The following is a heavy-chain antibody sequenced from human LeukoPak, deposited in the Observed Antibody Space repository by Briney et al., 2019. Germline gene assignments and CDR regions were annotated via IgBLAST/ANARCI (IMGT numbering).Heavy chain of an antibody. CDR3: ARLAQRPGGFEGYYDISTKDY. V-gene: IGHV5-51*01. CDR1: GYSFTNYW. CDR2: IYPADSDT. J-gene: IGHJ4*02. D-gene: IGHD3-9*01. Sequence: GESLKISCKGSGYSFTNYWIGWVRQMPGKGLEWMGIIYPADSDTRYSPSFQDQVTISADKSISTAYLQWSSLKASDTAMYYCARLAQRPGGFEGYYDISTKDYWGQGTLVTVSS.